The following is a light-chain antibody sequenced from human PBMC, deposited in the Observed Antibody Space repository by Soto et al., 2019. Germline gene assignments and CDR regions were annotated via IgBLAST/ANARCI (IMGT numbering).Light chain of an antibody. J-gene: IGLJ1*01. CDR1: SSNIGTGYD. V-gene: IGLV1-40*01. CDR3: LSLYCRLSGYV. Sequence: QSVLTQPPSVSGAPGQRVTLSCTGGSSNIGTGYDVHWYQQLPGTAPKLLIYDNTNRPPRVPDRFSGSKAATSASLASTGLQVEDDADYYCLSLYCRLSGYVFGTGTKRTVL. CDR2: DNT.